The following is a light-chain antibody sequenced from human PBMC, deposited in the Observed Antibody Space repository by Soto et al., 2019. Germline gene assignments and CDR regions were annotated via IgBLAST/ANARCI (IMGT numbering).Light chain of an antibody. CDR1: QSIGRH. Sequence: EIVMTQSPLTLSVSPGESATLSCRASQSIGRHLACYQQKPGQAPRLLIYSASSRATGIPARFTGSGSGTEITLTISSLQSEDSALYYGQQCESWPTWTFGQGTKVEIK. CDR2: SAS. CDR3: QQCESWPTWT. J-gene: IGKJ1*01. V-gene: IGKV3D-15*01.